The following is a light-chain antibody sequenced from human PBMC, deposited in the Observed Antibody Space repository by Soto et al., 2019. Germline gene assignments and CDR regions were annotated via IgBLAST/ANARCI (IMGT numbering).Light chain of an antibody. CDR3: QQYSTYPLT. Sequence: DIQMTQSPSTLSASVGDRVIITSRASQSVSHWLAWHQQKPGKAPNLLIYQASVLKSGVPSRFSGSGYGIEFTLTINSLQPDDFATYYCQQYSTYPLTFGGGTKVEI. CDR2: QAS. J-gene: IGKJ4*01. V-gene: IGKV1-5*03. CDR1: QSVSHW.